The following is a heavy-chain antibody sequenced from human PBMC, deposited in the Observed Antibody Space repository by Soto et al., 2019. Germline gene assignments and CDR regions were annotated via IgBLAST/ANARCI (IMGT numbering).Heavy chain of an antibody. CDR1: GFTFRNYD. J-gene: IGHJ6*02. CDR2: ISAAGDP. Sequence: EVQLVESGGGLVQPGGSLRLSCEASGFTFRNYDMHWVRQGTGKGLEWVSGISAAGDPDYADSVGGRFTISRENAQNSFFLPMNSLRVVDTAVYYCARTDRDFYGLDVWGQGTTVIVSS. V-gene: IGHV3-13*05. CDR3: ARTDRDFYGLDV.